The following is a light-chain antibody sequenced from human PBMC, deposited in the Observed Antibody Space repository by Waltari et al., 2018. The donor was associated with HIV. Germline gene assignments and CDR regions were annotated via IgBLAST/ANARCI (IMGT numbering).Light chain of an antibody. CDR1: QDITKY. CDR2: DAS. CDR3: QQYGNLPFT. Sequence: DIQLTQSPPSLSASVGDKVTITCQASQDITKYLNWYHQKPGKAPKPLIYDASNLETGVPSRFSGSGSGTDFTFTISSLQPEDIATYYCQQYGNLPFTFGGGTKVEIK. J-gene: IGKJ4*01. V-gene: IGKV1-33*01.